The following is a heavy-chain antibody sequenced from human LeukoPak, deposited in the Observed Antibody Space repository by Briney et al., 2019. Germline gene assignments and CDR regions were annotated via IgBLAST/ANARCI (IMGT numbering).Heavy chain of an antibody. CDR2: ISSSSSYI. CDR1: RFTFSSYS. D-gene: IGHD6-19*01. Sequence: GGSLRLSCAASRFTFSSYSMNWVRQAPGKGLEWVSSISSSSSYIYYADSVKGRFTISRDNAKNSLYLQMNSLRAEDTAVYYCAGIAVAGTNYYYYYMDVWGKGTTVTVSS. V-gene: IGHV3-21*01. J-gene: IGHJ6*03. CDR3: AGIAVAGTNYYYYYMDV.